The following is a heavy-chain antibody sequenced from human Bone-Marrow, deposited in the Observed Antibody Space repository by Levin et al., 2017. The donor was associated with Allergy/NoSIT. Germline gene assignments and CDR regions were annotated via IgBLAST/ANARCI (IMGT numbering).Heavy chain of an antibody. V-gene: IGHV2-70*11. D-gene: IGHD3-9*01. CDR1: GFSLSTSGMC. CDR2: IDWDDDK. Sequence: RGSGPTLVKPTQTLTLTCTFSGFSLSTSGMCVSWIRQPPGKALEWLARIDWDDDKYYSTSLKTRLTISKDTSKNQVVLTMTNMDPVDTATYYCARSPRMYYDILTGHPPWGYYFDYWGQGTLVTVSS. J-gene: IGHJ4*02. CDR3: ARSPRMYYDILTGHPPWGYYFDY.